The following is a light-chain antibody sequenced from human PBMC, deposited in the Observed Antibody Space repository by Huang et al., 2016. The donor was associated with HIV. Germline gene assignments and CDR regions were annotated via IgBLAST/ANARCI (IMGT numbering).Light chain of an antibody. CDR2: AAS. Sequence: DIQMTQSPSSLSASIGDRVTMSCRASQTVDMYLKWYQQTPGRAPKLLIYAASNLQIDVPSRFSGTGSETNFTLTISSLQPEDFVIYFCQQTYNVPRTFGQGTALEIK. CDR1: QTVDMY. V-gene: IGKV1-39*01. CDR3: QQTYNVPRT. J-gene: IGKJ2*01.